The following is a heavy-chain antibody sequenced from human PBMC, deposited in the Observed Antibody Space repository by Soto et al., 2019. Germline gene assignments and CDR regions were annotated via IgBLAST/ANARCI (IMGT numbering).Heavy chain of an antibody. CDR3: ASGITIFGVVSYYYGMDV. V-gene: IGHV3-30*19. D-gene: IGHD3-3*01. CDR2: IWYDGSNK. Sequence: QVLLVESGGGVVQPGTSLRLSCLASGITFSHYGMHWVRQAPGKGLEWVAIIWYDGSNKYYADSVKGRFTISRDNSKNTLYLQMNSLRAEDTAVYYCASGITIFGVVSYYYGMDVWGQGTTVTVSS. J-gene: IGHJ6*02. CDR1: GITFSHYG.